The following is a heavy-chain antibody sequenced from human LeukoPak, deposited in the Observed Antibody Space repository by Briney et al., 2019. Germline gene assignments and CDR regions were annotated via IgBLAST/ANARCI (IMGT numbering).Heavy chain of an antibody. CDR1: GGSFSGYY. Sequence: PPETLSLTCAVYGGSFSGYYWSWIRQPPGKGLEWIGEINHSGSTNYNPSLKSRVTISVDTSKNQFSLKLSSVTAADTAVYYCARGEGGDVVPAASDFDYWGQGTLVTVSS. V-gene: IGHV4-34*01. CDR3: ARGEGGDVVPAASDFDY. J-gene: IGHJ4*02. CDR2: INHSGST. D-gene: IGHD2-2*01.